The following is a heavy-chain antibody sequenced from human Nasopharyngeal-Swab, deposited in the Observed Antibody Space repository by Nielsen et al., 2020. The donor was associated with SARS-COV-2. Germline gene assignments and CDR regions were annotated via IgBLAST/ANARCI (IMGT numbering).Heavy chain of an antibody. V-gene: IGHV3-23*01. J-gene: IGHJ6*02. CDR2: ITDSGDAT. CDR1: GFTFSSYT. Sequence: GESLKISCGASGFTFSSYTMSWVRQAPGRGLEWVSAITDSGDATNYADSVRGRFTISRDNSKSTLYLQMNSLRAEDTAEYFCAKDGVRLNGIDVWGQGTTVTISS. CDR3: AKDGVRLNGIDV. D-gene: IGHD3-16*01.